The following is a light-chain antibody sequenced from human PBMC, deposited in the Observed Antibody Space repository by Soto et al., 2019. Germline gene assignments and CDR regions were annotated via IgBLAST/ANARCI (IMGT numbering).Light chain of an antibody. Sequence: DIVMTQTPPSLPVTPGEPASISCRSSQSLLDSDDGNTYLDWYLQKPGQSPQLLIYTLSYLASGVPDRFSGSGSGTDFTLKITRVEAEDVGLYCCMQRTEFPFSFGQGTKLEIK. CDR3: MQRTEFPFS. CDR2: TLS. CDR1: QSLLDSDDGNTY. J-gene: IGKJ2*01. V-gene: IGKV2-40*01.